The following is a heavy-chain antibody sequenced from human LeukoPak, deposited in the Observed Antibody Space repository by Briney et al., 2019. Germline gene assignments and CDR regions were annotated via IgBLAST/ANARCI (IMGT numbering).Heavy chain of an antibody. D-gene: IGHD1-26*01. CDR3: ARAFRATTDFDY. Sequence: GGSLRLSCAASGFTFSSYAMSWVRQAPGKGLEWVSAISGSGGSTYYADSVKGRFTISRDNSKNTLYLQMNSLRAEDTAVYYCARAFRATTDFDYWGQGTLVTVSS. J-gene: IGHJ4*02. CDR1: GFTFSSYA. CDR2: ISGSGGST. V-gene: IGHV3-23*01.